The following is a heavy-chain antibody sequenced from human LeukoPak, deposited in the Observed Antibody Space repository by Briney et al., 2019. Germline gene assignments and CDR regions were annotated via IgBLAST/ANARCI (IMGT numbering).Heavy chain of an antibody. CDR3: ARGVPASYDAFDI. J-gene: IGHJ3*02. V-gene: IGHV4-4*09. Sequence: SETLSLTCTVSGDSISSYYWSWIRQPPGKGLEWIGNIYISGGTNKNPSLKSRVTISLDTSKNQFSLKLSSVTAADTAVYYCARGVPASYDAFDIWGQGTLVTVSS. CDR2: IYISGGT. D-gene: IGHD2-2*01. CDR1: GDSISSYY.